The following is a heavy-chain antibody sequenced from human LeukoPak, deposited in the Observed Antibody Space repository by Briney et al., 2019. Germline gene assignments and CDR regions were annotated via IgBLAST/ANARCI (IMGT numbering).Heavy chain of an antibody. V-gene: IGHV4-61*02. CDR1: GGSISSGSYY. Sequence: SQTLSLTCTVSGGSISSGSYYWSWIRQPAGKGLEWIGRIYTSGSTNYNPSLKSRVTISIDTSKNQFSLKLSSVTAADTAVYYCARGEGIVGAPFDYWGQGTLVTVSS. CDR2: IYTSGST. CDR3: ARGEGIVGAPFDY. D-gene: IGHD1-26*01. J-gene: IGHJ4*02.